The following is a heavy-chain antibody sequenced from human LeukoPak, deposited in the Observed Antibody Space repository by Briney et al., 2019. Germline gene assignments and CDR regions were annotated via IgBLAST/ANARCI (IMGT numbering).Heavy chain of an antibody. CDR1: GGSISSSSSY. Sequence: PSETLPLTCTVSGGSISSSSSYWGWIRQPPGKGLEWIGSIYYSGSTYYNPSLKSRVTISVDTSKNQFSLKLSSVTAADTAVYYCARDGYGEEGNYWGQGTLVTVSS. CDR2: IYYSGST. V-gene: IGHV4-39*07. D-gene: IGHD4-17*01. CDR3: ARDGYGEEGNY. J-gene: IGHJ4*02.